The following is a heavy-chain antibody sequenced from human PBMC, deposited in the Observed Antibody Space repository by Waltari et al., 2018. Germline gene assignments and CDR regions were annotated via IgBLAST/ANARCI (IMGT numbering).Heavy chain of an antibody. CDR2: IYWDDDK. J-gene: IGHJ2*01. CDR1: GFSLNTNAEG. Sequence: QITLNESGPTLVKPTQSLTLTCTFSGFSLNTNAEGVPWIRQSPGKPLEWLALIYWDDDKRYNPSLRTRLTIDKDTSKSQVVLTVTNMDPADTATYFCAHRATLLVRRFGRLDWYFDVWGRGIFVTVSS. CDR3: AHRATLLVRRFGRLDWYFDV. V-gene: IGHV2-5*02. D-gene: IGHD3-10*01.